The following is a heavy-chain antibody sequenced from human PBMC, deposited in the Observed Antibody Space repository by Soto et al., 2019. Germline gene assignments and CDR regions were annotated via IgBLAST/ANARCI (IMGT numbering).Heavy chain of an antibody. Sequence: QMHLVQSGAEVKKPGSSVKVSCKASGGSFTYPLSWVRQAPGQGLEWMGGIIPIFGTTNYAQKFQGRVTITADESTKTAYMELNTLRSEDTAVYYCARLHSHGTYGMDVWGQGTTVTVSS. V-gene: IGHV1-69*01. CDR3: ARLHSHGTYGMDV. D-gene: IGHD5-18*01. J-gene: IGHJ6*02. CDR1: GGSFTYP. CDR2: IIPIFGTT.